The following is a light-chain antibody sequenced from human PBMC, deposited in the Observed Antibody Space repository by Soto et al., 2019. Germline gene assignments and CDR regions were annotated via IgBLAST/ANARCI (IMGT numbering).Light chain of an antibody. J-gene: IGKJ2*03. CDR3: QHYNNWPPYS. Sequence: ETVMTQSPDTLFVSKGACATLSCRARRVVSTNLAWFQQKPGQTPRLVLYGASKRATGIPARFIGSGSVTHCTLTISSLQSEDFGVYYCQHYNNWPPYSFGQGTKVDIK. CDR1: RVVSTN. CDR2: GAS. V-gene: IGKV3-15*01.